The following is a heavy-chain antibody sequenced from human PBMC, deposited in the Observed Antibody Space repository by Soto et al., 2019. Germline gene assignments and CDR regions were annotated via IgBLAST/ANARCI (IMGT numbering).Heavy chain of an antibody. CDR1: GFTFSSYG. D-gene: IGHD2-15*01. V-gene: IGHV3-30*18. Sequence: QVQLVESGGGVVQPGRSLRLSCEASGFTFSSYGMHWVRQAPGKGLEWVAVISFDGSKTYYADSVKGRFTTSRDNSKNTLNLQMNSLRAEDTAVYSCAKDEVRVLVVARDYSGMDVWGQGTTVTVSS. J-gene: IGHJ6*02. CDR3: AKDEVRVLVVARDYSGMDV. CDR2: ISFDGSKT.